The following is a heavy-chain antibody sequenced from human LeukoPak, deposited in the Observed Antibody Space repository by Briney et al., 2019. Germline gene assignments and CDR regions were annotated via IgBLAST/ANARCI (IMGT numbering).Heavy chain of an antibody. CDR2: IYHSGCT. Sequence: PSETLSLTCAVSGYSMSSGYYWGWIRQPPGKGLEWIGSIYHSGCTYYNPSHKSRVTISVDTSKHQFSLKLSSVTAADMAVYYCARRRYYDATGYLDWGQGTLITVSS. D-gene: IGHD3-22*01. CDR1: GYSMSSGYY. J-gene: IGHJ1*01. CDR3: ARRRYYDATGYLD. V-gene: IGHV4-38-2*01.